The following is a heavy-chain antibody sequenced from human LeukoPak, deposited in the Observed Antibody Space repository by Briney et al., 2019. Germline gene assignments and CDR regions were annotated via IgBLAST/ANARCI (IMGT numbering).Heavy chain of an antibody. CDR3: ARDNYYGSGGGMEDGFDI. CDR2: IYYSGST. CDR1: GGSFSGYY. Sequence: SETLSLTCAVYGGSFSGYYWSWIRQPPGKGLEWIGYIYYSGSTNYNPSLKSRVTISVDTSKNQFSLKLSSVTAADTAVYYCARDNYYGSGGGMEDGFDIWGQGTMVTVSS. J-gene: IGHJ3*02. V-gene: IGHV4-59*12. D-gene: IGHD3-10*01.